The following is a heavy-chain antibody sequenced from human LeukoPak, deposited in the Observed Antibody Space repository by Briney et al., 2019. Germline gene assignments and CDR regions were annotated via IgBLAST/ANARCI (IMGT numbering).Heavy chain of an antibody. Sequence: SETLSLTCTVSGGSISSYYWSWIRQPPGKGLEWIGYIYYSGSTNYNPSLKSRVTISVDTSKNQFSLKLSSVTAADTAVYYCARTTGYSSIWAWYFDYWGQGTLVTVSS. V-gene: IGHV4-59*01. CDR1: GGSISSYY. CDR3: ARTTGYSSIWAWYFDY. CDR2: IYYSGST. D-gene: IGHD6-13*01. J-gene: IGHJ4*02.